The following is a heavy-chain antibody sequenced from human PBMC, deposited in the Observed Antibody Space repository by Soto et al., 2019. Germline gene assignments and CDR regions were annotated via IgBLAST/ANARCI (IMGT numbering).Heavy chain of an antibody. Sequence: EVELVESGGGLVKPGGSLKLSCAASGFTFRTYYMIWVRQAPGKGLEWVSTISAGSSNIYYAPSVKGRFTISRDNAKNLLYLQINSLRAEDTAVYYCARQYPSSSRHFDHWGLGTLVIVSS. J-gene: IGHJ4*02. CDR1: GFTFRTYY. D-gene: IGHD6-6*01. CDR2: ISAGSSNI. V-gene: IGHV3-21*01. CDR3: ARQYPSSSRHFDH.